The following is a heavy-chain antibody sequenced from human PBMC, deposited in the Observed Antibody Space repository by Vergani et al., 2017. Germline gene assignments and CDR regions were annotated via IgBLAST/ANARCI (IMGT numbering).Heavy chain of an antibody. CDR2: IYHSGST. D-gene: IGHD6-19*01. CDR3: ARVLAVAGTPIYYFDY. V-gene: IGHV4-38-2*01. Sequence: QVQLQESGPGLVKPSETLSLTCAVSGYSISSGYYWGWIRQPPGKGLEWIGSIYHSGSTYYNPSLKSRVTISVDTSKNQFSLKLSSVTAADTAVYYCARVLAVAGTPIYYFDYWGQGTLVTVSS. J-gene: IGHJ4*02. CDR1: GYSISSGYY.